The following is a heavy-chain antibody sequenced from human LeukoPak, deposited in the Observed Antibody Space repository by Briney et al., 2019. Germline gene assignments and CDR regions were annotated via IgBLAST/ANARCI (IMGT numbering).Heavy chain of an antibody. CDR3: ARSRAFNSGAFDP. V-gene: IGHV4-61*01. J-gene: IGHJ5*02. Sequence: SETLSLTCTVSGASVSSASYWTWIRQPPGKGVEWIAHIYNGVNTNYNPSLKSRVTISVDASKNQFSLRLNSVTAADTAVYYCARSRAFNSGAFDPWGQGSLVTVPS. D-gene: IGHD1-26*01. CDR2: IYNGVNT. CDR1: GASVSSASY.